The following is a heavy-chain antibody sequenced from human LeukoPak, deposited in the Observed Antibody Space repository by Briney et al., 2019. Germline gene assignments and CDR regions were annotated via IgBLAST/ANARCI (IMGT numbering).Heavy chain of an antibody. V-gene: IGHV3-7*01. CDR1: GFIFSSYL. CDR2: MKGIEE. Sequence: PGGSLRLSCAASGFIFSSYLMSGVRQAPGKGGEWVAKMKGIEEYCVDSVKGRFTISRDNAKNSLYLQMNRLTVDDTAVYYCTRWARYCSEGSCYSWFDPWGQGTLVTVST. J-gene: IGHJ5*02. CDR3: TRWARYCSEGSCYSWFDP. D-gene: IGHD2-15*01.